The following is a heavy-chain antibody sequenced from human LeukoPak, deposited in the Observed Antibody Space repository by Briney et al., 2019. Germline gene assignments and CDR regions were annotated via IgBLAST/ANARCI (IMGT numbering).Heavy chain of an antibody. Sequence: PGGSLRLSCAASGFTFSSYGMHWVRQAPGKGLEWVAFIRYDGSNKYYADSVKGRFTISRDNSKNTLYLQMNSLRAEDTAVYYCAKERGVTPPSDYWGQGTLVTVSS. J-gene: IGHJ4*02. CDR3: AKERGVTPPSDY. V-gene: IGHV3-30*02. CDR1: GFTFSSYG. D-gene: IGHD3-3*01. CDR2: IRYDGSNK.